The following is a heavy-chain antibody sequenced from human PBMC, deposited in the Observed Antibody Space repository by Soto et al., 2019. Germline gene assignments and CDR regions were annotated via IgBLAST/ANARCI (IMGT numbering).Heavy chain of an antibody. D-gene: IGHD3-10*01. CDR3: ARGFGYYYGSGSSSYYMDV. Sequence: QVQLVQSGAEVKKPGSSVKVSCKASGGTFSSYTISWVRQAPGQGLEWMGRIIPILGIANYAQKFQGRVTITADKSTSTAYMELSSLRSEDTVVYYCARGFGYYYGSGSSSYYMDVWGKGTTVTVSS. J-gene: IGHJ6*03. CDR1: GGTFSSYT. V-gene: IGHV1-69*02. CDR2: IIPILGIA.